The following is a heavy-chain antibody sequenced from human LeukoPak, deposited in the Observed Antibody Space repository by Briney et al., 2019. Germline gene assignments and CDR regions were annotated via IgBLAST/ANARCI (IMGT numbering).Heavy chain of an antibody. Sequence: PGGSLRLSCAGSGFTFNSYAMSWVRQAPGRGLEWVSAISGNGASTYYADSVEGRFTISRDNSKNTLFLQMNSLRAEDTAVYYCAIQQWLVPREYFDYWGQGTLVTVSS. CDR2: ISGNGAST. J-gene: IGHJ4*02. D-gene: IGHD6-19*01. CDR3: AIQQWLVPREYFDY. V-gene: IGHV3-23*01. CDR1: GFTFNSYA.